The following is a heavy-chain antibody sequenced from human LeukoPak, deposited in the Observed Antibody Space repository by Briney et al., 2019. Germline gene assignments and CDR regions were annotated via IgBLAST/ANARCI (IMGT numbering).Heavy chain of an antibody. J-gene: IGHJ4*02. CDR2: LYSDGTT. CDR3: ARGGGYYAIDY. D-gene: IGHD1-26*01. Sequence: SGGSLRLSCAASGFIVNSNYMNWVRQAPGKGLEWVSVLYSDGTTYYADSVKGRFTISRDNSKNTLYLQMNNPRAEDTAVYYCARGGGYYAIDYWGQGTLVTVSS. CDR1: GFIVNSNY. V-gene: IGHV3-53*01.